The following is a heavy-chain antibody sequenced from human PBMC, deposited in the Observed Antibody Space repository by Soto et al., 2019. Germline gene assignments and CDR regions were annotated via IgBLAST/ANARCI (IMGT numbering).Heavy chain of an antibody. D-gene: IGHD1-1*01. V-gene: IGHV6-1*01. Sequence: SQTLSLTCVISGDSVSSNSAAWNWIRQSPSRGLEWLGRTYYRSKWYFDYALSVKSRITINPDTSKNQFSLHLNSVTPEDTAVYYCAREEILVPYNLLAPWGQGTQVTVSS. J-gene: IGHJ5*02. CDR1: GDSVSSNSAA. CDR2: TYYRSKWYF. CDR3: AREEILVPYNLLAP.